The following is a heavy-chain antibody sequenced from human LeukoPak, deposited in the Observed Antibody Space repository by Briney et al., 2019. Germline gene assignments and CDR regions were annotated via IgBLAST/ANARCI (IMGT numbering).Heavy chain of an antibody. CDR3: AKLDYDGLNAFDI. D-gene: IGHD3-22*01. J-gene: IGHJ3*02. V-gene: IGHV3-9*01. CDR1: GFTFGDYA. Sequence: GGSLRLSCAASGFTFGDYAMHWVRQAPGKGLEWVSGISCNGGSIYYADSVKGRFTISRDNAKNSLYLQMNSLRAEDTAVYYCAKLDYDGLNAFDICRQGTMVTVSS. CDR2: ISCNGGSI.